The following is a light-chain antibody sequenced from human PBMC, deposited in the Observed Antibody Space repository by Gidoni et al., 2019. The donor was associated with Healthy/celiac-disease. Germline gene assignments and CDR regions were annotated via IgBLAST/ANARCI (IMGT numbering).Light chain of an antibody. CDR2: DAS. Sequence: AIQLTQSPSSLSASVGDRVTITCRASQGISSALAWYQQKPGKAPKLLIYDASSLESGVPSRFSGSGSGTDFTLTISSLQPEDFATYYCQQLNSYPFTFXPXTKVEIK. CDR1: QGISSA. V-gene: IGKV1-13*02. J-gene: IGKJ3*01. CDR3: QQLNSYPFT.